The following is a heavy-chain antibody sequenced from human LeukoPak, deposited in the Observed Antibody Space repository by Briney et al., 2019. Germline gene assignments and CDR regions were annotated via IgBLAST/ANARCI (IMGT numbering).Heavy chain of an antibody. Sequence: GGSLRLSCAASGFTFDDHAMHWVRQAPEKGLEWVSGISWNSGSIGYADSVKGRFTISRDNAKNSLYLQMNSLRAEDTAVYYCARDYRISIAARRGATDAFDIWGQGTMVTVSS. CDR2: ISWNSGSI. V-gene: IGHV3-9*01. D-gene: IGHD6-6*01. CDR1: GFTFDDHA. CDR3: ARDYRISIAARRGATDAFDI. J-gene: IGHJ3*02.